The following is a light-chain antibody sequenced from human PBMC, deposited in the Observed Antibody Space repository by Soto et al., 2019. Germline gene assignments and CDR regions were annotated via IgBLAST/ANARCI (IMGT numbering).Light chain of an antibody. Sequence: QSALTQPASVSGSPGQSITISCTGTSSDVGGYNYVSWYQQHPGKAPKVMIYEVSNRPSGVSNPFSGSKSGNTASLTISGLQAEDEADYYCSSYTSSSTWVFGGGAKVTVL. CDR1: SSDVGGYNY. CDR3: SSYTSSSTWV. CDR2: EVS. J-gene: IGLJ3*02. V-gene: IGLV2-14*01.